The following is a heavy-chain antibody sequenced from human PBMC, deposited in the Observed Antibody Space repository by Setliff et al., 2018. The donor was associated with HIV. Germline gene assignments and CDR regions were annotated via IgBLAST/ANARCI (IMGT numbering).Heavy chain of an antibody. D-gene: IGHD4-17*01. CDR1: GGSISSGGYY. Sequence: LSLTCTVSGGSISSGGYYWSWIRQHPGKGLEWIGYIYYSGSTYYNPSLKSRVTISVDTSKNQFSLKLSSATAADTAVYYCARDYGDTPSYYYYYGMDVWGQGTTVTVSS. J-gene: IGHJ6*02. V-gene: IGHV4-31*03. CDR2: IYYSGST. CDR3: ARDYGDTPSYYYYYGMDV.